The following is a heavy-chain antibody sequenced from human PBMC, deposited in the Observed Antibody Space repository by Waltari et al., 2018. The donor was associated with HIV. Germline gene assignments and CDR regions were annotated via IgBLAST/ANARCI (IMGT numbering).Heavy chain of an antibody. D-gene: IGHD1-26*01. CDR1: GGSVSSSGYF. V-gene: IGHV4-39*01. CDR2: IYYTGRA. Sequence: QLQLQESGPGLVKPSETLSLTCTVSGGSVSSSGYFWGWIRQPPGKGLEWIGRIYYTGRAYYNPSLKSRVTISVDTSKNQFSLKVTSVTAADTAVYYCARHALRVGAAYWNFDLWGRGTLVTVSS. J-gene: IGHJ2*01. CDR3: ARHALRVGAAYWNFDL.